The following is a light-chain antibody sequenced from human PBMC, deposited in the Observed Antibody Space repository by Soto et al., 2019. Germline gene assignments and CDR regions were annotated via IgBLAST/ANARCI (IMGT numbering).Light chain of an antibody. J-gene: IGKJ1*01. CDR2: GAS. V-gene: IGKV3-15*01. CDR1: QSISSH. CDR3: QQYANWPRT. Sequence: EIVMTQSPATLSVSPGERATLSCRASQSISSHLDWYQQKPGQAPRLLIYGASTRATGIPARFSGSGSGTEFTLTINSLQSEDFAIYYCQQYANWPRTFGQGTKVEIK.